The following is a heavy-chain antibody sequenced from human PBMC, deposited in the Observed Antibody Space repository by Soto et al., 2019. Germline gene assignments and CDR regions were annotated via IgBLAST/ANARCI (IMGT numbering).Heavy chain of an antibody. D-gene: IGHD3-22*01. CDR3: ASDSGYYPGGYGMDV. CDR2: ISSSGSTI. J-gene: IGHJ6*02. CDR1: GFTFSDYY. V-gene: IGHV3-11*01. Sequence: PGESLKISCAASGFTFSDYYMSWIRQAPGKGLEWVSYISSSGSTIYYADSVKGRFTISRDNAKNSLYLQMNSLRAEDTAVYYCASDSGYYPGGYGMDVWGQGTTVTVSS.